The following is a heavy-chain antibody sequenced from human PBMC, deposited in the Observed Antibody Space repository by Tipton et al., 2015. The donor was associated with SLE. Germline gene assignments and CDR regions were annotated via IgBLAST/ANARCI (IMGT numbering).Heavy chain of an antibody. V-gene: IGHV4-38-2*01. J-gene: IGHJ3*02. Sequence: TLSLTCAVSGYSISSSYYWGWVRLPPGKGLDWIGSIYYSGSTYSNPSLKSRVNILVATSKNQLSLKVSSVTAADTAVYYCARRGLMATISTAFDIWGQGTMVTVSS. D-gene: IGHD5-24*01. CDR1: GYSISSSYY. CDR2: IYYSGST. CDR3: ARRGLMATISTAFDI.